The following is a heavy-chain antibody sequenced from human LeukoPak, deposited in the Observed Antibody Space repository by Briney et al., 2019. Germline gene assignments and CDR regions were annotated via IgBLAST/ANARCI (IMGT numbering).Heavy chain of an antibody. D-gene: IGHD1-14*01. Sequence: SETLSLTCTVSGGSISNYYWSWLRQPPGKGLEWIGYIYYSGSTNYNPSLMSRVTISVDTSKTQFSLKLSSVTAADTAVYYCARYRNEALFAFDIWGQGTMVTVSS. CDR2: IYYSGST. CDR1: GGSISNYY. J-gene: IGHJ3*02. V-gene: IGHV4-59*01. CDR3: ARYRNEALFAFDI.